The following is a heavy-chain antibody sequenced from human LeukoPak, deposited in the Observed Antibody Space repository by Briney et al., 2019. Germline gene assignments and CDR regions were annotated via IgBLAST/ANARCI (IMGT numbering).Heavy chain of an antibody. CDR3: ARRSDSGSDDGEDYFDN. CDR1: SGSINNNTFY. V-gene: IGHV4-39*02. Sequence: SETLSLTCTVSSGSINNNTFYWGWVRQPPGRGLEWLGSLYYSGSTYYNPSLKSRIAISVDTSKNHFSLKMRSVTAADTTVYYCARRSDSGSDDGEDYFDNWGQGTLVTVSS. CDR2: LYYSGST. J-gene: IGHJ4*02. D-gene: IGHD1-26*01.